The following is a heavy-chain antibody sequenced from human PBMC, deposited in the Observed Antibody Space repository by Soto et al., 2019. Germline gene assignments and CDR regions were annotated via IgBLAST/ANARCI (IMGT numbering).Heavy chain of an antibody. D-gene: IGHD6-25*01. CDR2: ISGSGGST. CDR3: AKDQGFQNSAYYFDY. Sequence: LRLSCAASGFTFSSYAMSWVRQAPGKGLEWVSAISGSGGSTYYADSVKGRFTISRDNSKNTLYLQMNSLRAEDTAVYYCAKDQGFQNSAYYFDYWGQGTLVTVSS. V-gene: IGHV3-23*01. CDR1: GFTFSSYA. J-gene: IGHJ4*02.